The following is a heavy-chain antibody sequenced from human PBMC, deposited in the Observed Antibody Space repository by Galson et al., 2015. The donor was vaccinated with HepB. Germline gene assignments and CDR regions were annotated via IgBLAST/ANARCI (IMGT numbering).Heavy chain of an antibody. CDR1: GYSFTSYW. D-gene: IGHD3-22*01. Sequence: QSGAEVKEPGESLQISCKASGYSFTSYWIGWVRQMPGKGLEWMGIIYPGDSDTRYSPSFQGQVTISVDKTITTAYLQWSSLKASDTAMYYCARPHYDSSGYYLYYFDYWGQGALVTVSS. CDR3: ARPHYDSSGYYLYYFDY. CDR2: IYPGDSDT. V-gene: IGHV5-51*03. J-gene: IGHJ4*02.